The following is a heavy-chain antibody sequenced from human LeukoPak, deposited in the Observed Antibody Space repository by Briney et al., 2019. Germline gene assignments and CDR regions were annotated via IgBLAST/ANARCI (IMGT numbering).Heavy chain of an antibody. CDR3: AREVAYYYDSSGYPDY. V-gene: IGHV3-48*02. CDR2: ISSSSSTI. D-gene: IGHD3-22*01. J-gene: IGHJ4*02. CDR1: GFTFSSYS. Sequence: GGSLRLSCAASGFTFSSYSMNCVRQAPGKGLEWVSYISSSSSTIYYAVSVKVRFTIDRDNAKNSLYLQMNSLRDEDTAVYYCAREVAYYYDSSGYPDYWGQGTLVTVSS.